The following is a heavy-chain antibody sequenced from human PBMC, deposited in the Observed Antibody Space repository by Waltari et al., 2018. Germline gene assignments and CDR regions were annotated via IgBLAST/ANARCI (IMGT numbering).Heavy chain of an antibody. D-gene: IGHD5-12*01. CDR1: SDSISSYY. CDR3: AGANRGDGYNFDY. CDR2: IYYSGST. J-gene: IGHJ4*02. V-gene: IGHV4-59*01. Sequence: QVQLQESGPGLVKPSETLSLTCTVSSDSISSYYWSWIRQPPGKGLEWIGYIYYSGSTNYNPSLKSRVTISVDTSKNQFSLKLSSVTAADTAVYYCAGANRGDGYNFDYWGQGTLVTVSS.